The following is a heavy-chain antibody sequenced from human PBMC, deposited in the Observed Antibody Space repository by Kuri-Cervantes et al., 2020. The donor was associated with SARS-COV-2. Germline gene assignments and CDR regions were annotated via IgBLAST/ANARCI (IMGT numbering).Heavy chain of an antibody. CDR3: ARGPLDIVVVPAATY. CDR1: GFTFSSYA. V-gene: IGHV3-23*01. Sequence: GGSLRLSCAASGFTFSSYAMSWVRQAPGKGLEWVSAISGSGGSTYYADSVKGRFTISRDNSKNTLYLQMNSLRAEDTAVYYCARGPLDIVVVPAATYWGHGNLVNVAS. D-gene: IGHD2-2*01. J-gene: IGHJ4*01. CDR2: ISGSGGST.